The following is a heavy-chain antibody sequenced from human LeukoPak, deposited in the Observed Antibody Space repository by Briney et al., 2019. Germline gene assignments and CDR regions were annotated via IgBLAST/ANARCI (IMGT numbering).Heavy chain of an antibody. V-gene: IGHV4-59*11. CDR2: IDYSGST. CDR3: ARLINNDNSGDADTFDM. J-gene: IGHJ3*02. D-gene: IGHD3-22*01. CDR1: GGSMRSHY. Sequence: PSETLSLTCTVSGGSMRSHYWSWIRQTPGKGLEWIGYIDYSGSTRYNPSLQSRVTISVDTSKNQFSLKPTSVTATDTAVYYCARLINNDNSGDADTFDMWGQGTVVTVFS.